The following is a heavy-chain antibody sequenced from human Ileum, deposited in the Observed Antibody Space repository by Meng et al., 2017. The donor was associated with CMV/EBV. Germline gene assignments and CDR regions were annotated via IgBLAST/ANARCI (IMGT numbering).Heavy chain of an antibody. V-gene: IGHV1-18*01. J-gene: IGHJ5*02. CDR2: IRAYNGNK. CDR1: TSDG. CDR3: VRDRYPRSRTIFGVVRWFDP. Sequence: TSDGISGVRQAPGQGLEWMGWIRAYNGNKNYAQKLQGRVTRTTDTSTSTAYMELRSLRSDDTAVYYCVRDRYPRSRTIFGVVRWFDPWGQGTLVTVSS. D-gene: IGHD3-3*01.